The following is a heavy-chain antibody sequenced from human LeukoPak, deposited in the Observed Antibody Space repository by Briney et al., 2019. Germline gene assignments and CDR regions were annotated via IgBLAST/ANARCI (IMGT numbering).Heavy chain of an antibody. CDR2: VSGGGANT. Sequence: GGSLRLSCAASGFPFSSYAMGWVRQAPGKGLDWVSSVSGGGANTYYADSVKGRFTISRDNSKNTLYLQMNSLRAEDTAVYYCTRDPWLVPDYWGQGTLVTVSS. J-gene: IGHJ4*02. CDR3: TRDPWLVPDY. D-gene: IGHD6-19*01. V-gene: IGHV3-23*01. CDR1: GFPFSSYA.